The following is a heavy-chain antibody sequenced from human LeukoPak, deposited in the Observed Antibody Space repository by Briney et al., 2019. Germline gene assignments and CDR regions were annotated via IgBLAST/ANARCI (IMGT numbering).Heavy chain of an antibody. Sequence: ASVKVSCKASGYTFTGYYMHWVRQAPGQGLEWMGWISPSGGTDYAQKFQGRVTMTRDTSITTAYMELDSLRSDDTAVYYCARDHYYTSGSPSFDYWGQGTLVTVSS. CDR1: GYTFTGYY. J-gene: IGHJ4*02. CDR3: ARDHYYTSGSPSFDY. V-gene: IGHV1-2*02. CDR2: ISPSGGT. D-gene: IGHD3-10*01.